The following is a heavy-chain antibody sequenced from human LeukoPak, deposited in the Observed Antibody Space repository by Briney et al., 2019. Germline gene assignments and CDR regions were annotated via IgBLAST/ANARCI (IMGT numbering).Heavy chain of an antibody. V-gene: IGHV3-9*01. J-gene: IGHJ6*02. CDR1: GFTFDDYV. CDR2: ISWIRGSI. Sequence: GGSLRLSCAASGFTFDDYVMHWVRHAPGKGLEWVSGISWIRGSIGYADSVKGRFTISRDNAKNSLYLQMNSLRAEDTALYYCAKDIRSYYYGSGSYQAPYYYYGMDVWGQGTTVTVSS. D-gene: IGHD3-10*01. CDR3: AKDIRSYYYGSGSYQAPYYYYGMDV.